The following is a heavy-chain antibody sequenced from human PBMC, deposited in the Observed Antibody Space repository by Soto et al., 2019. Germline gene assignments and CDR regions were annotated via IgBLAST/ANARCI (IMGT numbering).Heavy chain of an antibody. D-gene: IGHD3-22*01. CDR3: ARSQADYYDSSGHWNFQH. CDR2: ISYDGSNK. Sequence: GSLRLSCAASGFTFSSYAMHWVRQAPCKGLEWVAVISYDGSNKYYADSVKGRFTISRDNSKNTLYLQMNSLRAEDTAVYYCARSQADYYDSSGHWNFQHWGQGTLVTVSS. V-gene: IGHV3-30-3*01. CDR1: GFTFSSYA. J-gene: IGHJ1*01.